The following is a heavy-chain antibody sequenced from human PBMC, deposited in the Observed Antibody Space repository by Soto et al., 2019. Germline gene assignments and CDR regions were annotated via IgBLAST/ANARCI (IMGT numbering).Heavy chain of an antibody. CDR1: GGSISSGGYS. D-gene: IGHD5-18*01. CDR2: IYHSGST. J-gene: IGHJ6*02. V-gene: IGHV4-30-2*01. Sequence: SGTLSLTCAVSGGSISSGGYSWSWIRQPPGKGLEWIGYIYHSGSTYYNPSLKSRVTISVDRSKNQFSLKLSSVTAADTAVYYCAKGYSYGSNYYYYGMDVWGQGTTVTVSS. CDR3: AKGYSYGSNYYYYGMDV.